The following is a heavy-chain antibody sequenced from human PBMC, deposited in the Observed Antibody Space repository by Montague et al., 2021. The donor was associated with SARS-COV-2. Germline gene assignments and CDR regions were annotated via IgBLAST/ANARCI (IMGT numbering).Heavy chain of an antibody. CDR1: GGSISSGSYY. CDR2: IYTSGTT. D-gene: IGHD5-12*01. CDR3: ARAHSGSWAHLDN. V-gene: IGHV4-61*02. J-gene: IGHJ4*02. Sequence: TLSLTCTVSGGSISSGSYYWSWIRPPAGKGLEWIGSIYTSGTTDYSFSLKSRVTISVDTSKNQFSLRLTAVTVADTAVYYCARAHSGSWAHLDNWGQGSLVTVSS.